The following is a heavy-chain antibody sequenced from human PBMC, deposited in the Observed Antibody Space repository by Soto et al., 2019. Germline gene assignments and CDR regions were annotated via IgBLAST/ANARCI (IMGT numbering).Heavy chain of an antibody. CDR1: GGSISSSSYY. J-gene: IGHJ6*03. CDR2: IYYSGST. Sequence: SETLSLTCTVSGGSISSSSYYWGWIRQPPGKGLEWIGSIYYSGSTYYNPSLKSRVTISVDTSKNQFSLKLSSVTAADTAVYYCARLHFDWLPPQYYYYYMDVWGKGTTVTVSS. CDR3: ARLHFDWLPPQYYYYYMDV. V-gene: IGHV4-39*01. D-gene: IGHD3-9*01.